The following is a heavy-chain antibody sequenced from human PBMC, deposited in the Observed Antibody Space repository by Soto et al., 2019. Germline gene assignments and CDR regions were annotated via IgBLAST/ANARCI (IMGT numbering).Heavy chain of an antibody. D-gene: IGHD3-9*01. CDR1: GGTFSSYA. CDR3: AGGSDDILTGYLKHYYYGMDV. J-gene: IGHJ6*02. V-gene: IGHV1-69*13. CDR2: IIPIFGTA. Sequence: GASVKVSCKASGGTFSSYAISWVRQAPGQGLEWMGGIIPIFGTANYAQKFQGRVTITADESTSTAYMELSSLRSEDTAVYYCAGGSDDILTGYLKHYYYGMDVWGQGTTVTVS.